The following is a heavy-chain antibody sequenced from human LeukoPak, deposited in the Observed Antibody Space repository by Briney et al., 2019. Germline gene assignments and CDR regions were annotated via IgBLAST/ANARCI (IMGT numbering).Heavy chain of an antibody. CDR2: INPNSGGT. Sequence: ASVKVSCTASGYTFTGYYMHWVREAPGQGLEWMGWINPNSGGTNYAQKFQGWVTMTRDTSISTAYMELSRLRSDDTAVYYCARDVAVAGRGWFDPWGQGTLVTVSS. CDR3: ARDVAVAGRGWFDP. J-gene: IGHJ5*02. V-gene: IGHV1-2*04. CDR1: GYTFTGYY. D-gene: IGHD6-19*01.